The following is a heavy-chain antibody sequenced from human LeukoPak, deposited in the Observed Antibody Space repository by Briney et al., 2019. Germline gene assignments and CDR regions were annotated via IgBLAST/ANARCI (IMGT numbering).Heavy chain of an antibody. D-gene: IGHD2-2*01. CDR2: ISYDGSNK. V-gene: IGHV3-30*04. CDR3: AKADGLVVPAATDY. Sequence: GGSLRLSCAASGFTFSSYAMHWVRQAPGKGLEWVAVISYDGSNKYYADSVKGRFTISRDNSKNTLYLQMNSLRAEDTAVYYCAKADGLVVPAATDYWGQGTLVTVSS. CDR1: GFTFSSYA. J-gene: IGHJ4*02.